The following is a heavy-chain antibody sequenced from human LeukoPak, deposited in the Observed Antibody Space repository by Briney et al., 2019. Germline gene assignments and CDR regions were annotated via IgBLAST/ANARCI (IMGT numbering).Heavy chain of an antibody. D-gene: IGHD6-13*01. CDR2: IYHSGST. J-gene: IGHJ4*02. CDR3: ASITIAAAGGSDY. CDR1: GGSISSGGYS. Sequence: PSGTLSLTCAVSGGSISSGGYSWSWIRQPPGKGLEWIGYIYHSGSTYYNPSLKSRVTISVDRSKNQFSLKLSSVTAADTAVYYCASITIAAAGGSDYWGQGTLVTVSS. V-gene: IGHV4-30-2*01.